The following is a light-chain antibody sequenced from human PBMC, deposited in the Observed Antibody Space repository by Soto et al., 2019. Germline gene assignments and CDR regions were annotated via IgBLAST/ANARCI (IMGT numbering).Light chain of an antibody. CDR1: QSIGNY. J-gene: IGKJ4*01. Sequence: ESVLTQSPGTRSLSPGEGATLSCRASQSIGNYLAWYQQKPGQAPMLLIYGASTRATGVPARFSGSGSGTECTLSISSLQYEHGAVYYCQQYNSWTLTFGGGTKVDIK. CDR3: QQYNSWTLT. CDR2: GAS. V-gene: IGKV3-15*01.